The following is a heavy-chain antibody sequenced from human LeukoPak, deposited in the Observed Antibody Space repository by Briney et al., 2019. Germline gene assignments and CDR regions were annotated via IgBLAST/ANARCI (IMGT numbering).Heavy chain of an antibody. CDR2: ISGSGGST. Sequence: GGSLRLSCAASEFSVGSNYMTWVRQAPGKGLEWVSAISGSGGSTYYADSVKGRFTISRDNSKNTLYLQMNSLRAEDTAVYYCAKKLWFGEQAFDYWGQGTLVTVSS. CDR1: EFSVGSNY. D-gene: IGHD3-10*01. CDR3: AKKLWFGEQAFDY. J-gene: IGHJ4*02. V-gene: IGHV3-23*01.